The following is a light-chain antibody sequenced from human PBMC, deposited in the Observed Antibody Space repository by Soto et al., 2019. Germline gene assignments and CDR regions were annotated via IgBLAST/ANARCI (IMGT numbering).Light chain of an antibody. Sequence: QSVLTQPPSVSAAPGQKVTISCSGSSSNIGNNYVSWYQHLPGTAPKLLMYENNKRPSGIPDRFSGSKSGTSAALGITGLQTGDEADYYCGTWDSSLSGDSYVFGTGTKSPS. CDR2: ENN. J-gene: IGLJ1*01. V-gene: IGLV1-51*02. CDR3: GTWDSSLSGDSYV. CDR1: SSNIGNNY.